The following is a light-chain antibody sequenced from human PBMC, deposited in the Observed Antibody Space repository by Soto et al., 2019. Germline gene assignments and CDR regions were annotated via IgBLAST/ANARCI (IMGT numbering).Light chain of an antibody. Sequence: DIQMTQSPSSLSTSVGDRVTITCRASQAISIYLAWYQQKPGKVPKLLIYAASTLQSGVPSRFSGSGSGTDFTLTISSLQPEDVPTYYCQKYNSAPPTFGQGTKVEIK. V-gene: IGKV1-27*01. CDR3: QKYNSAPPT. J-gene: IGKJ1*01. CDR1: QAISIY. CDR2: AAS.